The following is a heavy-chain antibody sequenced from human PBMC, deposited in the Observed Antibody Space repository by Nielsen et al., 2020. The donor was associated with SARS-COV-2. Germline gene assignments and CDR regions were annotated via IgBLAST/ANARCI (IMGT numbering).Heavy chain of an antibody. CDR2: INHSGST. D-gene: IGHD6-19*01. Sequence: SETLSLTCAVYGGSFSGYYWSWIRQPPGKGLEWIGEINHSGSTNYNPSLKSRVTISVDTSKNQFSLKLSSVTAADTAVYYCARQSPQWLVQGGGFDPWGQGTLVTVSS. V-gene: IGHV4-34*01. CDR3: ARQSPQWLVQGGGFDP. J-gene: IGHJ5*02. CDR1: GGSFSGYY.